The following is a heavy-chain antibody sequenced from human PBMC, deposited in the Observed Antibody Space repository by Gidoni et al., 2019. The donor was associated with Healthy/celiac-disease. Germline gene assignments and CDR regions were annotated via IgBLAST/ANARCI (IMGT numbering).Heavy chain of an antibody. J-gene: IGHJ4*02. Sequence: QVQLVESGGGLVKPGGSLTLSCAASGSTFSHYYMSWIRQAPGKGLEWVSYISSSSSYTNYADSVKGRFTISRDNAKNSLYLQMNSLRAEDTAVYYCARDTSGWSKGYFDYWGQGTLVTVSS. CDR2: ISSSSSYT. D-gene: IGHD6-19*01. CDR1: GSTFSHYY. CDR3: ARDTSGWSKGYFDY. V-gene: IGHV3-11*06.